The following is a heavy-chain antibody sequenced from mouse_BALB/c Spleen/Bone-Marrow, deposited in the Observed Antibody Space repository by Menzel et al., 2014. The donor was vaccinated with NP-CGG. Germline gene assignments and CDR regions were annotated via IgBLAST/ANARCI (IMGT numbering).Heavy chain of an antibody. CDR2: IWGDGST. CDR1: GLSLTGYG. V-gene: IGHV2-6-7*01. Sequence: QVQLQQSGPGLVAPSQSLSITCTVSGLSLTGYGVSWVRQPPGKGLEWLGMIWGDGSTDYNSALKSRLSINKDNSKSQVFLKMNSRQTDDTARYYCARDSFLITRAMDYWGQGTSVTVSS. CDR3: ARDSFLITRAMDY. J-gene: IGHJ4*01. D-gene: IGHD2-4*01.